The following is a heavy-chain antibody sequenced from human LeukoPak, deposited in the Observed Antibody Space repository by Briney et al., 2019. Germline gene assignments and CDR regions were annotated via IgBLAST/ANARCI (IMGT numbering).Heavy chain of an antibody. CDR3: ARDQGGSAADPLRFDY. D-gene: IGHD6-13*01. J-gene: IGHJ4*02. CDR2: ISRDGSNK. Sequence: GGSLRLSCAASGFAFSSYAMSWVRQAPGKGLQWVAHISRDGSNKYYADSVRGRFTISRDNSKNTLYLQMNSLRSDDTAVYYCARDQGGSAADPLRFDYWGQGTLVTVSS. V-gene: IGHV3-30*01. CDR1: GFAFSSYA.